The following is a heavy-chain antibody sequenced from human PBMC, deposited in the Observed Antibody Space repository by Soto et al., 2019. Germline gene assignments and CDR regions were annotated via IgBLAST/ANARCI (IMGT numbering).Heavy chain of an antibody. V-gene: IGHV3-33*01. Sequence: GGSLRLSCAASGFTFSSYGMHWVRQAPGKGLEWVAVIWYDGSNKYYADSVKGRFTISRDNSKNTLYLQMNSLRAEDTAVYYCARDLDCSSTSCYVGPMDVWGKGTTVTVSS. D-gene: IGHD2-2*01. CDR1: GFTFSSYG. J-gene: IGHJ6*03. CDR3: ARDLDCSSTSCYVGPMDV. CDR2: IWYDGSNK.